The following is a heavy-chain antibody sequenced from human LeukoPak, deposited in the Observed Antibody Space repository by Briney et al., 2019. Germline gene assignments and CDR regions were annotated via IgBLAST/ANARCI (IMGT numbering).Heavy chain of an antibody. J-gene: IGHJ6*04. Sequence: GRSLRLSCAASGFTFSSYGMHWVRQAPGKGLEWVAAISYDGSNKYYADSVKGRFIISRDNSKNTLYLQMNSLRAEDTAVYYCAKDQIVVVPAAMYPYYYGMDVWGKGTTVTVSS. CDR3: AKDQIVVVPAAMYPYYYGMDV. CDR2: ISYDGSNK. D-gene: IGHD2-2*01. CDR1: GFTFSSYG. V-gene: IGHV3-30*18.